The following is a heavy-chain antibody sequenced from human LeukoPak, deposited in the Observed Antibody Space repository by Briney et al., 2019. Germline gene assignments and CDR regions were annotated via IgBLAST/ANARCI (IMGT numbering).Heavy chain of an antibody. J-gene: IGHJ4*02. CDR2: IYTSGST. CDR1: GGSISSGSYY. CDR3: ASGGDSSGWVFDDY. Sequence: SETLSLICTVSGGSISSGSYYWSWIRQPAGKGLEWIGRIYTSGSTNYNPSLKSRVTISVDTSKNQFSLKLSSVTAADTAVYYCASGGDSSGWVFDDYWGQGTLITVSS. V-gene: IGHV4-61*02. D-gene: IGHD6-19*01.